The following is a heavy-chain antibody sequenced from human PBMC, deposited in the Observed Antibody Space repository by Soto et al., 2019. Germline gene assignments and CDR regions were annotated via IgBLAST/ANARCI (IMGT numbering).Heavy chain of an antibody. CDR2: INHSGST. D-gene: IGHD5-12*01. CDR3: ARVGWLQSHWYYGLDV. CDR1: GGSISSSSYY. V-gene: IGHV4-39*02. Sequence: PSETLSLTCTVSGGSISSSSYYWGWIRQPPGKGLEWIGSINHSGSTNYNPSLESRVTISLDTSKNRFSLKLSSVTAADTAVYYCARVGWLQSHWYYGLDVWGQGTTVTVSS. J-gene: IGHJ6*02.